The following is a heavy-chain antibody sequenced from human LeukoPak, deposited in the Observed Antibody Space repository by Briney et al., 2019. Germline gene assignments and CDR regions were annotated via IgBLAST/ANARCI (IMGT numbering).Heavy chain of an antibody. Sequence: PSETLSLTCTVSGGSINGYYWSWIRQPAGKGLEWIGRIYTSGTTNYNPSLKSRVTMSADTSKNQFSLKLSSVTAADTAVYYCARGRNCGGDCYYFAYWGQGTLVTVSS. CDR3: ARGRNCGGDCYYFAY. D-gene: IGHD2-21*02. CDR1: GGSINGYY. J-gene: IGHJ4*02. CDR2: IYTSGTT. V-gene: IGHV4-4*07.